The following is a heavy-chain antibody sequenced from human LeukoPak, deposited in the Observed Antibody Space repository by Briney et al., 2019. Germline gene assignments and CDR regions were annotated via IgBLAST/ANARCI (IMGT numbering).Heavy chain of an antibody. V-gene: IGHV3-7*01. CDR3: ASEVRLVPDY. J-gene: IGHJ4*02. CDR1: GFTFSSYW. D-gene: IGHD6-19*01. CDR2: IKQDGSKK. Sequence: GGSLRLSXAASGFTFSSYWMSWLRQAPGKGLEWVANIKQDGSKKYYVDSVKGRFTISRDNAKNSLYLQMNSLRAEDTAVYYCASEVRLVPDYWGQGTLVTVSS.